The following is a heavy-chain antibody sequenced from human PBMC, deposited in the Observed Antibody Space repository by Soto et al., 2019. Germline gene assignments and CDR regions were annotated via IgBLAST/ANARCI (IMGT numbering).Heavy chain of an antibody. V-gene: IGHV4-59*01. CDR3: GRVGGSGWNFDS. J-gene: IGHJ4*02. Sequence: SETLSLTCAVSGDSISTSYWTWIRQSPGKGLECIGCIHYSGKSSYSPSLKSRVTMSVDTSKTQFSLKLNSMPAADTAVYYCGRVGGSGWNFDSWGQGILVPVS. CDR1: GDSISTSY. CDR2: IHYSGKS. D-gene: IGHD6-19*01.